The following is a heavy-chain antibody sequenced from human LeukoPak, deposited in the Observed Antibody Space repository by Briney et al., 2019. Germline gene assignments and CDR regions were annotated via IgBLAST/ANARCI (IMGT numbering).Heavy chain of an antibody. V-gene: IGHV3-30*04. J-gene: IGHJ4*02. CDR3: ARDAAAGYYFDY. Sequence: GGSLRLSCAASGFTFSSYAMHWVRQAPGKGLEWVAVISYDGSNKYYADSVKGRFTISRDNSKNTLHLQMNSLRAEDTAVYYCARDAAAGYYFDYWGQGTLVTVSS. CDR2: ISYDGSNK. CDR1: GFTFSSYA. D-gene: IGHD6-13*01.